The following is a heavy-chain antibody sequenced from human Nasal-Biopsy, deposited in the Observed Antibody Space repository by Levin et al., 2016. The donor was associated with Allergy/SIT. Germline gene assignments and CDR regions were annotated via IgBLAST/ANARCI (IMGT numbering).Heavy chain of an antibody. V-gene: IGHV5-10-1*01. Sequence: GGSLRLSCQGSGYTFTSYWINWVRQMPGKGLEWMGRIDPSDSSATYSPSFQGHVTFSVDASVTTAFLQWGGLKASDTAMYYCTSTLPLGHCGSTSCFNFWGQGTSVTVSS. CDR1: GYTFTSYW. J-gene: IGHJ4*02. CDR3: TSTLPLGHCGSTSCFNF. D-gene: IGHD2-2*01. CDR2: IDPSDSSA.